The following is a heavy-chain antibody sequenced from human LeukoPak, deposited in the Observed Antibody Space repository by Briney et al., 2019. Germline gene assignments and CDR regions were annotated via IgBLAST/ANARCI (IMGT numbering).Heavy chain of an antibody. CDR1: GFTFSSNA. CDR3: AKAELGVDTFFDY. Sequence: GGSLRLSCAASGFTFSSNAMSWVRQAPGRGLEWVATLSGSGAGTYYSDSVQGRFTISRDNSKRTLFLQMNSLRAEDTAFYYCAKAELGVDTFFDYWGQGTLVTVSS. J-gene: IGHJ4*02. CDR2: LSGSGAGT. D-gene: IGHD3-3*01. V-gene: IGHV3-23*01.